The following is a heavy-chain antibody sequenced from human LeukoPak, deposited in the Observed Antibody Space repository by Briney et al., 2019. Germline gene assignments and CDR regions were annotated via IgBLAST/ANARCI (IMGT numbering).Heavy chain of an antibody. Sequence: SQTLSLTCTVSGGSISSGSYYWSWIRQPAGKGLEWIGRIYTSGSTNYNPSLKSRVTISVDTSKNQFSLKLSSVTAADTAVYYCARRPTTVRYFDYWGQGTLVTVSS. CDR1: GGSISSGSYY. V-gene: IGHV4-61*02. D-gene: IGHD4-17*01. J-gene: IGHJ4*02. CDR2: IYTSGST. CDR3: ARRPTTVRYFDY.